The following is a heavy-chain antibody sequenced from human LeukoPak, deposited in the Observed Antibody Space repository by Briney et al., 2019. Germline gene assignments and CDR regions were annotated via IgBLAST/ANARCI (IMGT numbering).Heavy chain of an antibody. CDR2: ISAYNGNT. Sequence: GASVKVSCKASGYTFTSYGISWVRQAPGQRLEWMGWISAYNGNTNYAQKLQGRVTMTTDTSTSTAYMELRSLRSDDTAVYYCARDSLYYYDSSGYYYTPFFDYWGQGTLVTVSS. CDR3: ARDSLYYYDSSGYYYTPFFDY. V-gene: IGHV1-18*01. J-gene: IGHJ4*02. D-gene: IGHD3-22*01. CDR1: GYTFTSYG.